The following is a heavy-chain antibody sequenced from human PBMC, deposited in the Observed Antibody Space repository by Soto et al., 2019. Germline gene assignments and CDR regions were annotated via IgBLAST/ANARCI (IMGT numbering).Heavy chain of an antibody. CDR2: MNPNSGNT. CDR1: GYTFTSYD. CDR3: AITHLRFGEHHY. Sequence: QVQLVQSGAEVKKPGASVKVSCKASGYTFTSYDINWVRQATGQGLEWMGWMNPNSGNTGYAQKFQGRVAMTRNTSISTAYMALSSLRSEDTAVYYWAITHLRFGEHHYWGQGTLVTVSS. D-gene: IGHD3-10*01. V-gene: IGHV1-8*01. J-gene: IGHJ4*02.